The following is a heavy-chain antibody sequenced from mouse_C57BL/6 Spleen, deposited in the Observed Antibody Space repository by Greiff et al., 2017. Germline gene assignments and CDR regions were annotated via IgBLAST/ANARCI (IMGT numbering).Heavy chain of an antibody. CDR2: IYPGDGDT. CDR3: ARAGTGY. V-gene: IGHV1-82*01. D-gene: IGHD4-1*01. CDR1: GYAFSSSW. Sequence: QVQLQQSGPELVKPGASVKISCKASGYAFSSSWLNWVKQRPGTGLEWIGRIYPGDGDTNYNGKFKGKATLTADKSSSTAYMQLSSLTSEDSAVYFCARAGTGYWGQGTTLTVSS. J-gene: IGHJ2*01.